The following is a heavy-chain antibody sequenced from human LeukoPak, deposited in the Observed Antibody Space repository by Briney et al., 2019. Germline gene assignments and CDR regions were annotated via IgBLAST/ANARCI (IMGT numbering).Heavy chain of an antibody. Sequence: LETLSLTCAVYGGSFSGYYWRWIRQPPGKGLEWIGEINHSGSTNYNPSLKSRVTISVDTSKNQFSLKLSSVAAADTAVYYCARGHRPTRYCSGGSCYRGPHYYYYGMDVWGKGTTVTVSS. J-gene: IGHJ6*04. CDR3: ARGHRPTRYCSGGSCYRGPHYYYYGMDV. CDR2: INHSGST. CDR1: GGSFSGYY. V-gene: IGHV4-34*01. D-gene: IGHD2-15*01.